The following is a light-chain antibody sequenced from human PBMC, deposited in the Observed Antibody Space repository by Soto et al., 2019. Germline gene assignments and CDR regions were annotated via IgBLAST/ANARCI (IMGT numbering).Light chain of an antibody. V-gene: IGKV1-33*01. CDR2: DAS. CDR3: QQYNSYSWT. Sequence: DIQMTPSPSSLSASVGDRVTITCQASQDISNYLNWYQQKPGKAPKLLIYDASSLETGVPSRFSGSGSGTEFTLTISSLQPDDFATYYCQQYNSYSWTFGQGTKVDI. J-gene: IGKJ1*01. CDR1: QDISNY.